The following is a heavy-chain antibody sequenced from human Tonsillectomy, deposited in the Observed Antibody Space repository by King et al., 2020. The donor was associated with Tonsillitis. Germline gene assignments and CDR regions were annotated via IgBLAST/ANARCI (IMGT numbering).Heavy chain of an antibody. D-gene: IGHD4-17*01. V-gene: IGHV4-34*01. CDR1: GGSFSGYY. CDR2: INQSGST. CDR3: ASFNGDYGFWVGFDS. Sequence: VQLQQWGAGLLKPSETLSLTCAVYGGSFSGYYWSWIRQPPGKGLEGVGEINQSGSTNYNPSLKSRVTTSVDTSKNQFSLHLSSVTAADPAGYFCASFNGDYGFWVGFDSWGQGSLVTVSS. J-gene: IGHJ4*02.